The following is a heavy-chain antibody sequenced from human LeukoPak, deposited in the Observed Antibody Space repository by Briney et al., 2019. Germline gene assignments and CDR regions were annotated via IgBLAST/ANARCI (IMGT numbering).Heavy chain of an antibody. Sequence: SETLSLTCTVSGGSISSGDYYWSWIRQPPGKGLEWIGYIYYSESTYYNPSLKSRVTISVDTSKNQFSLKLSSVTAADTAVYYCARSRRRGADYWGQGTLVTVSS. CDR2: IYYSEST. D-gene: IGHD3-10*01. V-gene: IGHV4-30-4*01. CDR3: ARSRRRGADY. CDR1: GGSISSGDYY. J-gene: IGHJ4*02.